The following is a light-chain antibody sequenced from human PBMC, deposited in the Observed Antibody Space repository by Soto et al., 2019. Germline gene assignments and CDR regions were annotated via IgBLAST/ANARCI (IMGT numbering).Light chain of an antibody. Sequence: EFVLTQSPATLSLSPGERATLSCRASQSVSSYLAWYQQKPGQAPRLLIYDASNRATGIPARFSGSGSGTDFTLTISRLEPEDFAVYYCQQHGDAPITFGQGTRLEI. V-gene: IGKV3-11*01. CDR1: QSVSSY. CDR3: QQHGDAPIT. J-gene: IGKJ5*01. CDR2: DAS.